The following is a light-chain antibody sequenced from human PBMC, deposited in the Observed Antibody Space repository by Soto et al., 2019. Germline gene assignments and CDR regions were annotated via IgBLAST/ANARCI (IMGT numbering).Light chain of an antibody. CDR3: QQYDVSPIT. CDR2: DAS. J-gene: IGKJ5*01. Sequence: EIVLTQSPGTLSLSPGERATLSCRASQSVRSERLAWYQQKPGQAPRLVIFDASSRATGIPERFSGSGSGTDFTLTITRLEPEDFAVYYCQQYDVSPITFGLGTRLEIK. V-gene: IGKV3-20*01. CDR1: QSVRSER.